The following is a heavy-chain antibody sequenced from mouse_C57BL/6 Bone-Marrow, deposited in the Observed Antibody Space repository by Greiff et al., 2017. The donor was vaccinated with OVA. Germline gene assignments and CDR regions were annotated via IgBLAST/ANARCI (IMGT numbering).Heavy chain of an antibody. D-gene: IGHD2-5*01. CDR3: AREDSNYVYWYFDV. Sequence: VQLQESGAELVRPGPSVKVSCKASGYAFTNYLIEWVKQRPGQGLEWIGVINPGSGGTNYNEKFKGKATLTADKSSSTAYMQLSSLTSEDSAVYFCAREDSNYVYWYFDVWGTGTTVTVSS. CDR2: INPGSGGT. J-gene: IGHJ1*03. CDR1: GYAFTNYL. V-gene: IGHV1-54*01.